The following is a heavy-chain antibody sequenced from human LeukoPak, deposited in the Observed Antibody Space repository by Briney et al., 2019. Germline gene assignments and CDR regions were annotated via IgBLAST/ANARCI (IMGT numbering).Heavy chain of an antibody. CDR2: ISSSSSTI. CDR1: GFTFSSYS. V-gene: IGHV3-48*01. Sequence: GGSLRLSCAASGFTFSSYSMNWVRQAPGKGLEWVSYISSSSSTIYYADSVKGRFTISRDNAKNSLYLQMNSLRAEDTAVYYCARGSGIRYYYDRQTLNYWGQGTLVTVSS. J-gene: IGHJ4*02. D-gene: IGHD3-22*01. CDR3: ARGSGIRYYYDRQTLNY.